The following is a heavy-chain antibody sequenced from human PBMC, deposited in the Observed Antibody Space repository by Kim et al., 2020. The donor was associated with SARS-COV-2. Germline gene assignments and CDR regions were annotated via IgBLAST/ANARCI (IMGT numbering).Heavy chain of an antibody. J-gene: IGHJ4*02. CDR1: GGSISSGGYY. CDR3: ARDSLVRGVISRPHYYDSSGLDY. D-gene: IGHD3-22*01. Sequence: SETLSLTCTVSGGSISSGGYYWSWIRQHPGEGLEWIGYIYFSGSTYYNPSLKSRVTISVDTSKNQFSLKLSSVTAADTAVYYCARDSLVRGVISRPHYYDSSGLDYWGQGTLVTVSS. CDR2: IYFSGST. V-gene: IGHV4-31*03.